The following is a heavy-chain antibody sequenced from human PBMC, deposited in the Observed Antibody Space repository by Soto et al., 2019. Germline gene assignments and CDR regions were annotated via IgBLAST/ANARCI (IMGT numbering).Heavy chain of an antibody. CDR1: GFIFSNAW. V-gene: IGHV3-23*01. CDR3: AKDPTVVVVAWLFDP. D-gene: IGHD2-15*01. J-gene: IGHJ5*02. CDR2: ISGSGGST. Sequence: GGSLRLSCAASGFIFSNAWINWVRQAPGKGLEWVSAISGSGGSTYYADSVKGRFTISRDNSKNTLYLQMNSLRAEDTAVYYCAKDPTVVVVAWLFDPWGQGTLVTVSS.